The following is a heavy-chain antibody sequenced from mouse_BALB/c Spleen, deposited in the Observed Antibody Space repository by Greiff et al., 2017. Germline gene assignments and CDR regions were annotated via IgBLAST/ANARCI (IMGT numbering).Heavy chain of an antibody. J-gene: IGHJ4*01. CDR3: ARGYYGNYGAMDY. Sequence: VQLQQSGAELARPGASVKLSCKASGYTFTSYWMQWVKRRPGQGLEWIGAIYPGDGDTRYTQKFKGKATLTADKSSSTAYMQLSSLASEDSAVYYCARGYYGNYGAMDYWGQGTSVTVSS. CDR2: IYPGDGDT. V-gene: IGHV1-87*01. CDR1: GYTFTSYW. D-gene: IGHD2-1*01.